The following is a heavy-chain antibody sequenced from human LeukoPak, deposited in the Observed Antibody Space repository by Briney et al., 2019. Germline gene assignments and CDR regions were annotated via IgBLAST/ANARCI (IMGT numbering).Heavy chain of an antibody. CDR1: GFTFDDYA. D-gene: IGHD3-3*01. CDR3: AKSHRGYGFWSGYHFDY. Sequence: GGSLRLSCAASGFTFDDYAMHWVRHAPGKGLGWVSGISWNSGSIGYVDSVKGRFTISRDNAKNSLYLQMNSLRTEDTALYYCAKSHRGYGFWSGYHFDYWGQGTLVTVSS. V-gene: IGHV3-9*01. CDR2: ISWNSGSI. J-gene: IGHJ4*02.